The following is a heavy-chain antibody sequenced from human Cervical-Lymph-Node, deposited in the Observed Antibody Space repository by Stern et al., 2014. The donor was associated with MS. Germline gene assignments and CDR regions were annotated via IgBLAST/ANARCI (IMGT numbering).Heavy chain of an antibody. J-gene: IGHJ4*02. CDR1: GFTFSNAW. CDR3: TTDANGSQDLFDY. D-gene: IGHD1-26*01. V-gene: IGHV3-15*01. CDR2: IKSKTDGGTT. Sequence: EVQLEESGGGLVKPGGSLRLSCAASGFTFSNAWMSWVRQAPGKGLEWVGRIKSKTDGGTTDYAAPVKGRFTISRDDSKNTLYLQMNSLKTEDTAVYYCTTDANGSQDLFDYWGQGTLVTVSS.